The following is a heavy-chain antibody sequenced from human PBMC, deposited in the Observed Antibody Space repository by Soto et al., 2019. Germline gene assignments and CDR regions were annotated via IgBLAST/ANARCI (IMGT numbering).Heavy chain of an antibody. Sequence: GEALKISCKGSGYSFTSYWNGRGRQMPGKNLEGMGIIYPGDSDTRYSPSFQGQVTISADKSISTAYLQWSSLKASDTAMYYCARHRPADTAMVSYYGMDVWGQGTTVTVSS. CDR1: GYSFTSYW. D-gene: IGHD5-18*01. CDR2: IYPGDSDT. V-gene: IGHV5-51*01. CDR3: ARHRPADTAMVSYYGMDV. J-gene: IGHJ6*02.